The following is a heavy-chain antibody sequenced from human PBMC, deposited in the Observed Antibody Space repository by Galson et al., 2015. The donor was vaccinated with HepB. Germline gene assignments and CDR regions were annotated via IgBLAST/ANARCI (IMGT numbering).Heavy chain of an antibody. D-gene: IGHD5-24*01. CDR1: GFTFSSYA. V-gene: IGHV3-30*04. J-gene: IGHJ6*02. CDR3: ARVSGVEMATTEVYGMDV. Sequence: SLRLSCAASGFTFSSYAMHWVRQAPGKGLEWVAVISYDGSNKYYADSVKGRFTISRDNSKNTLYLQMNSLRAEDTAVYYCARVSGVEMATTEVYGMDVWGQGTTVTVSS. CDR2: ISYDGSNK.